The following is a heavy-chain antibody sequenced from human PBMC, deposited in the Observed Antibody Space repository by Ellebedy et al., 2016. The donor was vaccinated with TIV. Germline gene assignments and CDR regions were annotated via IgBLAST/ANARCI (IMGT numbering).Heavy chain of an antibody. Sequence: PGGSLRLSCVASGFTSTSYEMHWVRKAPGKGLEWVAFVSGHATIQLYANAVKGRFTIYKDTSKDTVYLQMNSLRVEDTAVYYCARDSAPGAPDFFDHWGRGTLVTVSS. CDR2: VSGHATIQ. CDR3: ARDSAPGAPDFFDH. D-gene: IGHD3-10*01. CDR1: GFTSTSYE. V-gene: IGHV3-30-3*01. J-gene: IGHJ4*02.